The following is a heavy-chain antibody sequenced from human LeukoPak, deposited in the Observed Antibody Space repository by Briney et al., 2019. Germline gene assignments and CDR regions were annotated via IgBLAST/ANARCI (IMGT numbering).Heavy chain of an antibody. CDR2: ISSSSTFI. CDR1: GFTFSSYS. CDR3: ARGPPSTGYFDY. D-gene: IGHD1-14*01. J-gene: IGHJ4*02. V-gene: IGHV3-21*01. Sequence: GGSLRLSCAASGFTFSSYSINWVRQAPGKGLEWVSSISSSSTFIYYADSVKGRFTISRDNAKNSVYLQMNSLGVDDTAVYCCARGPPSTGYFDYWGQGTLVTVSS.